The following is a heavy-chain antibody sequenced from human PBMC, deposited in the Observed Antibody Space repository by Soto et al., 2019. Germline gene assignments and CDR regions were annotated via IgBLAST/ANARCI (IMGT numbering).Heavy chain of an antibody. D-gene: IGHD1-26*01. J-gene: IGHJ4*02. CDR2: ISPSGST. Sequence: QLHLQESGSGLVKPSQTLSLTCAVSGGSISSGGYSWNWLRLPPGKGLEWIGYISPSGSTSYHPALKSRVTISVDRSRNPVSLTPTSLTAADTAVYYGARDPPGAGSDFDFWGQGTLVTFSS. CDR3: ARDPPGAGSDFDF. CDR1: GGSISSGGYS. V-gene: IGHV4-30-2*01.